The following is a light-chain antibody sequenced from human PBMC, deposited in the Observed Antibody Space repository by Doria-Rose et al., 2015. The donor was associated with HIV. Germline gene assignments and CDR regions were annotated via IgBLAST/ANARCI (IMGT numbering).Light chain of an antibody. CDR2: DGS. CDR1: QSFSSIY. J-gene: IGKJ1*01. V-gene: IGKV3-20*01. Sequence: TQSPGTLSLSPGERATLSCRASQSFSSIYLAWYQQRPGQAPSLLIYDGSTRATGIPDRFSASGSGTDFTLTINRLEPDDFAMYYCHQYGSSWTFGQGTKVEI. CDR3: HQYGSSWT.